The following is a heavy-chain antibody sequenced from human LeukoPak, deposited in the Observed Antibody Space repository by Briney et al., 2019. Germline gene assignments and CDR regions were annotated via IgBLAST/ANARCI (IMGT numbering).Heavy chain of an antibody. Sequence: GGSLRLSCAASGFTFSSYWMSWVRQAPGKGLEWVANIKQDGSEKYYVDSMKGRFTISRDNAKNSLYLQMNSLRAEDTALYYCARETTGDPFDYWGQGTLVTVSS. CDR2: IKQDGSEK. CDR1: GFTFSSYW. V-gene: IGHV3-7*01. D-gene: IGHD7-27*01. CDR3: ARETTGDPFDY. J-gene: IGHJ4*02.